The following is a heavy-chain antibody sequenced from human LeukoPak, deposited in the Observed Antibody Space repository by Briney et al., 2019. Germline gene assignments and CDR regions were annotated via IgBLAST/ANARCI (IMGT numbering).Heavy chain of an antibody. J-gene: IGHJ3*02. D-gene: IGHD3/OR15-3a*01. CDR3: ARGVVLGQDDAFDI. V-gene: IGHV4-59*12. Sequence: PSETLSLTCTVSGGSISNYYWSWIRQPPGKGLEWIGCIFYRGSIDYSPSLQSRVTISVDTSKNHLSLRLTSVTAADTAVYFCARGVVLGQDDAFDIWGRGTMVTVSS. CDR1: GGSISNYY. CDR2: IFYRGSI.